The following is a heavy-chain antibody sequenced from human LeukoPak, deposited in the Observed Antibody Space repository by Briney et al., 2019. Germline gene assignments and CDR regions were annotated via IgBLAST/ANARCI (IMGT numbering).Heavy chain of an antibody. J-gene: IGHJ4*02. V-gene: IGHV4-59*11. CDR2: IYYSGNT. Sequence: SETLSLTCTVSGGSISSHYWSWIRQPPGKGLEWIGYIYYSGNTNYNPSLKSRVTISVDTSKNQFSLKLSSVTAADTAVYYCARIYDYVWGSYRQNEYYFDYWGQGTLVTVSS. CDR1: GGSISSHY. D-gene: IGHD3-16*02. CDR3: ARIYDYVWGSYRQNEYYFDY.